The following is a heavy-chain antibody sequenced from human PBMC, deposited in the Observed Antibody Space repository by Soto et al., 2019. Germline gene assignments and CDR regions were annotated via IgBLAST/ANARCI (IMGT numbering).Heavy chain of an antibody. J-gene: IGHJ5*02. CDR1: GFTFSSYS. V-gene: IGHV3-21*01. Sequence: GGSLRLSCAASGFTFSSYSMNWVRQAPGKGLEWVSSISSSSSYIYYADSVKGRFTISRDNAKNSLYLQMNSLRAEDTAVYYCARYWVPEQITAAMNWFDPWGQGTLVTVSS. CDR2: ISSSSSYI. CDR3: ARYWVPEQITAAMNWFDP. D-gene: IGHD2-2*01.